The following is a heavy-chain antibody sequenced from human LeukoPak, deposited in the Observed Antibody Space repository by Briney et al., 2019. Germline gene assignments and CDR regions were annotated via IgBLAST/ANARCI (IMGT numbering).Heavy chain of an antibody. Sequence: GGSLRLSCAASGFTFSNYAMYWVRQAPGKGLDWVALISYDGRDIYYADSVKGRFTISRDNSKNTLYLQMNSLRPDDTAVYYCAKDYSKTSYYGSGTYYRPNWFDPWGQGTLVTVSS. V-gene: IGHV3-30*04. J-gene: IGHJ5*02. CDR1: GFTFSNYA. CDR2: ISYDGRDI. D-gene: IGHD3-10*01. CDR3: AKDYSKTSYYGSGTYYRPNWFDP.